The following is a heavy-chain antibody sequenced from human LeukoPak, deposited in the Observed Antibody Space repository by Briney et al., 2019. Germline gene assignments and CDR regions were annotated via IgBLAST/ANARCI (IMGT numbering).Heavy chain of an antibody. CDR3: ARAPSGWSDYWYFDL. CDR1: GFTVSSNY. CDR2: IYSRGNI. V-gene: IGHV3-53*04. D-gene: IGHD6-19*01. J-gene: IGHJ2*01. Sequence: GGSLRLSCAASGFTVSSNYMSWVRQAPGKGLEWVSAIYSRGNIYYADSVKGRFTISRHNSKNTLYLQMNSLRPEDTAVYYCARAPSGWSDYWYFDLWGRGTLVTVSS.